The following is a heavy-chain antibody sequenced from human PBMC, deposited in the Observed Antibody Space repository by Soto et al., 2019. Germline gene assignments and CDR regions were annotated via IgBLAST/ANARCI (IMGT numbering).Heavy chain of an antibody. CDR3: ARASSIAARLFDY. V-gene: IGHV4-59*01. J-gene: IGHJ4*02. D-gene: IGHD6-6*01. Sequence: SETLSLTCTVSGGSISSYYWSWIRQPPGKGLEWIGYIYYSGSTNYNPSLESRVTISVDTSKNQFSLKLSSVTAADTAVYYCARASSIAARLFDYWGQGTLVTVSS. CDR1: GGSISSYY. CDR2: IYYSGST.